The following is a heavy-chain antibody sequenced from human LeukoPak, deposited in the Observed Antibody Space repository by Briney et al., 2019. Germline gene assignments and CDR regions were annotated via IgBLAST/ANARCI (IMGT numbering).Heavy chain of an antibody. D-gene: IGHD5-24*01. CDR2: IYSGGST. J-gene: IGHJ4*02. Sequence: GGSLRLSRAASGFTVSSNYMSWVRQAPGKGLEWVSVIYSGGSTYYADSVKGRFTISRDNSKNTLYLQMNSLRAEDTAVDYCALGYNSRPFDHWGQGTLVTVSS. CDR1: GFTVSSNY. V-gene: IGHV3-53*01. CDR3: ALGYNSRPFDH.